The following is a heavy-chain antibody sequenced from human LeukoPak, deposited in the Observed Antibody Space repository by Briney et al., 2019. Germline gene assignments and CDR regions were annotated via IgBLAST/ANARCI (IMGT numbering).Heavy chain of an antibody. CDR2: ISGSGGST. D-gene: IGHD3-3*01. V-gene: IGHV3-23*01. Sequence: GGSLRLSCAASGFTFSSYAMSWVRQAPGKGLEWVSAISGSGGSTYYADSVKGRFTISRDNSKNTLYLQMNSLRAEDTAVYYCAKARVQNNYDFWSGSDAFDIWGQGTMVTVSS. CDR1: GFTFSSYA. J-gene: IGHJ3*02. CDR3: AKARVQNNYDFWSGSDAFDI.